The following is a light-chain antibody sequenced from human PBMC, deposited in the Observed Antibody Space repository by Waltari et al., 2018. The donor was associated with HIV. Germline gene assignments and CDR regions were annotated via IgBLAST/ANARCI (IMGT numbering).Light chain of an antibody. J-gene: IGLJ1*01. Sequence: QSALTQPPSASGSHGQSVTIPCSGTSSDVGGYDYVSWYQQHPGKAPKLMIYEVSKRPSGVPDRFSGSKSGNTASLTVSGLQAEDEADYYCSSHAGSNNYVFGTGTKVTVL. CDR2: EVS. CDR3: SSHAGSNNYV. V-gene: IGLV2-8*01. CDR1: SSDVGGYDY.